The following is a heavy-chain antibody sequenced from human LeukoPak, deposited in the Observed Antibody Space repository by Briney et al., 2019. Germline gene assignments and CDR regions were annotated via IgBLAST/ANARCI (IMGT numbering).Heavy chain of an antibody. D-gene: IGHD2-8*01. J-gene: IGHJ3*02. V-gene: IGHV4-34*01. Sequence: PSETLSLTCAVYGGSFSGYYWSWIRQPPGKGLEWIGEINHSGSTNYNPSLKSRVTISVDTSKNQFSLKLSSVTAADTAVYYCARDAVSAVLGAFDIWGQGTMVTVSS. CDR2: INHSGST. CDR1: GGSFSGYY. CDR3: ARDAVSAVLGAFDI.